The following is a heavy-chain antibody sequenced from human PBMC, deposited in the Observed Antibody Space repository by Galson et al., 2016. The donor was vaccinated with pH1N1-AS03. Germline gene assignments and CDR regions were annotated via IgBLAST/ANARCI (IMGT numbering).Heavy chain of an antibody. J-gene: IGHJ1*01. CDR1: GFTFTSYY. CDR3: ARDGGHYGDCDC. Sequence: SVKVSCKASGFTFTSYYMHWVRQAPGQGLEWMGIIHPSGGPIYAQHFQGRVSMARDTSTSTVYMELSNLRPDDTAVYYCARDGGHYGDCDCWGQGTLVTVSS. D-gene: IGHD4-17*01. V-gene: IGHV1-46*01. CDR2: IHPSGGP.